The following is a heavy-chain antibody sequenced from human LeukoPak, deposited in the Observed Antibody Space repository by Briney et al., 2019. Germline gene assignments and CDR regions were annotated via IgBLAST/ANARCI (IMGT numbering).Heavy chain of an antibody. V-gene: IGHV3-74*03. Sequence: GGFLRLSCAASGFSFRSYFMHWVRQAPGKGLVWLSRINSDGTYTEYEDSVKGRFTISRDNAKDTLYLQVNGLRAEDTAVYYCAITVDCRATTDCYSYFHHWGQGTLVTVAS. CDR1: GFSFRSYF. J-gene: IGHJ1*01. CDR3: AITVDCRATTDCYSYFHH. D-gene: IGHD2-21*02. CDR2: INSDGTYT.